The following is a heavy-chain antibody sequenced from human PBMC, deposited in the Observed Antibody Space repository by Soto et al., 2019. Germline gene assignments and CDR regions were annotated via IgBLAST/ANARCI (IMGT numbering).Heavy chain of an antibody. Sequence: GGSLRLSCAASGVTFDDYTMHWVRQAPGKGLEWVSLISWDGGSTSYADSVKGRFTISRENNKRSLDLQMNSLRTEDTALYYCAKSHSSGWGTIDSWGQGTLVTVSS. V-gene: IGHV3-43*01. D-gene: IGHD6-19*01. J-gene: IGHJ4*02. CDR1: GVTFDDYT. CDR2: ISWDGGST. CDR3: AKSHSSGWGTIDS.